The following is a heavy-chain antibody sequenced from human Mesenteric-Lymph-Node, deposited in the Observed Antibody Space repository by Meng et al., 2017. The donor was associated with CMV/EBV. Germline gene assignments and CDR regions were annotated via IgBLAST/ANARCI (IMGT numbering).Heavy chain of an antibody. CDR2: IKPDGSEK. CDR1: GFSFSTIS. J-gene: IGHJ6*02. CDR3: AKDQSLTIFGVVIRRHYYGMDV. Sequence: GESLKISCAASGFSFSTISMSWVRQAPGKGLEWVANIKPDGSEKHYVDSVKGRFTISWDNTKKSLYLQMNSLRAEDTAVYYCAKDQSLTIFGVVIRRHYYGMDVWGQGTTVTVSS. V-gene: IGHV3-7*01. D-gene: IGHD3-3*01.